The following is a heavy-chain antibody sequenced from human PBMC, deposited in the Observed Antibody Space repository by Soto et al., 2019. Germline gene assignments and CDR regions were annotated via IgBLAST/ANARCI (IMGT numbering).Heavy chain of an antibody. CDR2: ISSSSSYI. CDR3: ASYDFWSGYGTY. CDR1: GFTFSSYS. Sequence: GGSLRLSCAASGFTFSSYSMNWVRQAPGKGLEWVSSISSSSSYIYYADSVKGRFTISRDNAKNSLYLQMNSLRAEDTAVYYCASYDFWSGYGTYWGQGTLVTVSS. D-gene: IGHD3-3*01. J-gene: IGHJ4*02. V-gene: IGHV3-21*01.